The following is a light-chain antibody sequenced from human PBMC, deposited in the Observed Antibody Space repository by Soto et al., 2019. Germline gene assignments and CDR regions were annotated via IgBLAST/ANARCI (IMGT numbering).Light chain of an antibody. Sequence: DVQMTPSPSSLSAFVGDRVTITCRASQGIAPYLAWFQQKPGKVPKLLIYATSTLQSGVPSRFSGSGSGTDFTLTISSLKPEDVGTYYCQKYNSAPLTFGGGTKVEIK. CDR2: ATS. CDR3: QKYNSAPLT. CDR1: QGIAPY. J-gene: IGKJ4*01. V-gene: IGKV1-27*01.